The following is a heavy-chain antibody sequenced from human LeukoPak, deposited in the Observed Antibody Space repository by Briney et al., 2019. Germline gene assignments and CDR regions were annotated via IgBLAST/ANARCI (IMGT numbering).Heavy chain of an antibody. D-gene: IGHD3-22*01. Sequence: ASVKVSCKASGYTFTGYYMHWVRQAPGQGLEWMGWISPNSGGTNYAQKFQGRVTMTRDTSISTAYMELSRLRSDDTAVYYCARDRYDSSGTLDYWGQGTLVTVSS. CDR3: ARDRYDSSGTLDY. CDR2: ISPNSGGT. CDR1: GYTFTGYY. V-gene: IGHV1-2*02. J-gene: IGHJ4*02.